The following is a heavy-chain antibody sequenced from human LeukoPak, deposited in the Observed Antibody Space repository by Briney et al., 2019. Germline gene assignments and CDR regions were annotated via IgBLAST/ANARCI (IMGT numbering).Heavy chain of an antibody. J-gene: IGHJ6*02. CDR1: GFTFSSYS. Sequence: PGGSLRLSCAASGFTFSSYSMTWVRQAPGKGLEWVSYISSSSSTIYYADSVKGRFTISRDNAKNSLYLQMNSLRAEDTAVYYCAAPAWCSTSCYAGMDVLGQGTTVTVSS. CDR3: AAPAWCSTSCYAGMDV. V-gene: IGHV3-48*01. D-gene: IGHD2-2*01. CDR2: ISSSSSTI.